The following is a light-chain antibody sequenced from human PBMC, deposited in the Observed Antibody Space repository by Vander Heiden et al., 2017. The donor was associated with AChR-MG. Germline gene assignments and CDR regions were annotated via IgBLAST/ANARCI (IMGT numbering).Light chain of an antibody. CDR3: HQYGSSPA. V-gene: IGKV3-20*01. CDR2: GAS. CDR1: QRVSSTH. J-gene: IGKJ1*01. Sequence: ETVLTQSPGTLSLSPGERATLSCRASQRVSSTHLAWYQQRPGQSPRFLIYGASNRATGIPDRFSGSGSGTDFTLTISRLEPEDFAVYYCHQYGSSPAFGQGTKVEIK.